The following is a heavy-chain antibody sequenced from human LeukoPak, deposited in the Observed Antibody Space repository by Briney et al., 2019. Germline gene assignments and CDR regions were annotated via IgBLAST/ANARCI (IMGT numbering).Heavy chain of an antibody. D-gene: IGHD3-10*01. CDR1: GGSISSSNW. CDR3: ARESRSGTYNSPLFDY. J-gene: IGHJ4*02. Sequence: SETLSLTCAVSGGSISSSNWWSWVRQPPGKGLEWIGEIYHSGSTNYNPSLKSRVTISVDKSKNQFSLKLSSVTAADTAVYYCARESRSGTYNSPLFDYWGQGTLVTVSS. V-gene: IGHV4-4*02. CDR2: IYHSGST.